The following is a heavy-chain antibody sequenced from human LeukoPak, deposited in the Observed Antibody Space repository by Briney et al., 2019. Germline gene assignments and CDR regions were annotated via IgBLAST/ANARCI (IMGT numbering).Heavy chain of an antibody. CDR1: GFTFRSYA. D-gene: IGHD3-22*01. J-gene: IGHJ4*02. CDR2: ISGSGDST. CDR3: ARDLNYYDSSGYGH. Sequence: GGSLRLSCAASGFTFRSYALSWVRQAPGKGLEWVSGISGSGDSTYYADSVKGRFTISRDNSKNTLYLQMSSLRAEDTAVYYCARDLNYYDSSGYGHWGQGTLVTVSS. V-gene: IGHV3-23*01.